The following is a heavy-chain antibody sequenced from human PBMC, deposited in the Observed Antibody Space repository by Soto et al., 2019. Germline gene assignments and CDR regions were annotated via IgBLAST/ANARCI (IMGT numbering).Heavy chain of an antibody. Sequence: PVGSLRLSCASSVFTFSSYAMSCVRQSPGKGLEWVSAISGSGGSTYYADSVKGRFTISRDNSKNTLYLQMKSLRAEDTAVYYCAKPVYYYDSSGYIFDYWGQATLVTVSS. CDR1: VFTFSSYA. V-gene: IGHV3-23*01. CDR2: ISGSGGST. CDR3: AKPVYYYDSSGYIFDY. D-gene: IGHD3-22*01. J-gene: IGHJ4*02.